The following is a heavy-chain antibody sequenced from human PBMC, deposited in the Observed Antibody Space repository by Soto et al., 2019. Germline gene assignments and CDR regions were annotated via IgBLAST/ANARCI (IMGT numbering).Heavy chain of an antibody. CDR3: AAPRDEYGSGISWFTYGMDV. D-gene: IGHD3-10*01. V-gene: IGHV3-23*01. CDR2: LNGAGGST. Sequence: GGSLRLSCLASGFTFGDYAMTWVRHVPGRGLEWVSSLNGAGGSTYYADSVRGRFTISRDNSQNTLFLQMNRLTVDDTAIYYCAAPRDEYGSGISWFTYGMDVWGQGTTVTVSS. CDR1: GFTFGDYA. J-gene: IGHJ6*02.